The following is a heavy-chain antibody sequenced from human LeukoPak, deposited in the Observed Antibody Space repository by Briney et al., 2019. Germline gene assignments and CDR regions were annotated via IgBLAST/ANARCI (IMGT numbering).Heavy chain of an antibody. CDR1: GGSISSSNW. CDR3: ARDLRGAVAGA. J-gene: IGHJ5*02. V-gene: IGHV4-4*02. Sequence: SGTLSLTCAVSGGSISSSNWWSWVRQPPGKGLEWIGEIFHSGSTNYNPSLKSRVTTSVDKSKNQFSLKLSSVTAADTAVYYCARDLRGAVAGAWGQGTLVTVSS. CDR2: IFHSGST. D-gene: IGHD6-19*01.